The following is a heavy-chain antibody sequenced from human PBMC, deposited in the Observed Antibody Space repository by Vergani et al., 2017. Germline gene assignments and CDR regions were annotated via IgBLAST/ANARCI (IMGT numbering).Heavy chain of an antibody. Sequence: QVQLQESGPGLVKPSQTLSLTCTVSGGSISSGDYYWGWIRQPPGKGLEWIGSVYYSGTTYYNPSLKSRVTISVDTSKNQFSLNLTSVTAADTAVYYCEAGTYYIPWSWGQGTLVTVSS. CDR1: GGSISSGDYY. J-gene: IGHJ5*02. V-gene: IGHV4-39*01. CDR2: VYYSGTT. D-gene: IGHD3-10*01. CDR3: EAGTYYIPWS.